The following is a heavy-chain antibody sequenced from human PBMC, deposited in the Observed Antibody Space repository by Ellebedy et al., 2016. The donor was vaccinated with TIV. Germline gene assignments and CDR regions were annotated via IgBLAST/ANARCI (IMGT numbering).Heavy chain of an antibody. D-gene: IGHD6-13*01. Sequence: GSLRLXCAVYGGSFSGYYWTWIRQPPGKGLEWIGEINYSGSTNYNPSLKSRVTVSVDTSKNQFSLKLSSVTAADTAVYYCAKENEVISTWYGKWFDPWGQGTLVTVSS. J-gene: IGHJ5*02. CDR1: GGSFSGYY. CDR3: AKENEVISTWYGKWFDP. V-gene: IGHV4-34*01. CDR2: INYSGST.